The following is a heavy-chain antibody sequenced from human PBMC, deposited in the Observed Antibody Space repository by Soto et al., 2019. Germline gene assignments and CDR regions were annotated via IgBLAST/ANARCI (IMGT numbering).Heavy chain of an antibody. Sequence: GGSLRLSCAASGFTFSNYDMSWVRQAPGKGLEWVSTILVDGRTFYVDSVKGRFTISRDSSQNTVYLQMNSLTVGDTALYYCAKATATGGGAFDICGQGTMVTVSS. J-gene: IGHJ3*02. V-gene: IGHV3-23*01. D-gene: IGHD2-8*02. CDR2: ILVDGRT. CDR1: GFTFSNYD. CDR3: AKATATGGGAFDI.